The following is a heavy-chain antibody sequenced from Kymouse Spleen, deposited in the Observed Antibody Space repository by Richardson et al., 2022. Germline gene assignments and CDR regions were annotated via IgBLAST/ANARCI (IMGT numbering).Heavy chain of an antibody. CDR2: ISSSSSYI. CDR3: ARDCYDFWSGYYEYYYYGMDV. CDR1: GFTFSSYS. V-gene: IGHV3-21*03. J-gene: IGHJ6*02. D-gene: IGHD3-3*01. Sequence: EVQLVESGGGLVKPGGSLRLSCAASGFTFSSYSMNWVRQAPGKGLEWVSSISSSSSYIYYADSVKGRFTISRDNAKNSLYLQMNSLRAEDTAVYYCARDCYDFWSGYYEYYYYGMDVWGQGTTVTVSS.